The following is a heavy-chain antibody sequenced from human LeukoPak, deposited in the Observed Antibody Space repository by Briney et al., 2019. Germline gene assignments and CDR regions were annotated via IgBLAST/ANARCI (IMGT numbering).Heavy chain of an antibody. CDR1: GFTFDDYV. CDR3: AIDLASSGSSGMDV. V-gene: IGHV3-9*01. J-gene: IGHJ6*02. D-gene: IGHD1-26*01. CDR2: ISWNSGSI. Sequence: GRCLRLSWAASGFTFDDYVMHWVRQAPGKGVEWGSGISWNSGSIGYADSVKGRFTISRDNAKNSLYLQMNSLRAEDTALYYCAIDLASSGSSGMDVWGQGTTVTVSS.